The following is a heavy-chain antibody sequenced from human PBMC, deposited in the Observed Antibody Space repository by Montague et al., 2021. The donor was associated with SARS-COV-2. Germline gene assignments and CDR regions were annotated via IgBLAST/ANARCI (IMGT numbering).Heavy chain of an antibody. Sequence: SETLSLTCTVSGGSISRYYWNWIRQPPGKGLEWIAYIYYSGSTNYNPSLKSRVTISVDTSNNQFSLKLSSVTAADTAVYCCARSRENYNILTGYHYYFDYWGQGTLVTVSS. CDR1: GGSISRYY. CDR2: IYYSGST. V-gene: IGHV4-59*01. D-gene: IGHD3-9*01. CDR3: ARSRENYNILTGYHYYFDY. J-gene: IGHJ4*02.